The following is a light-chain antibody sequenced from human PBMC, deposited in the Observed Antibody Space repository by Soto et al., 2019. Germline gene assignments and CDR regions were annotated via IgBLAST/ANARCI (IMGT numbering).Light chain of an antibody. CDR1: QSISSY. J-gene: IGKJ1*01. V-gene: IGKV1-39*01. CDR3: QHSYSTRT. CDR2: AAS. Sequence: DIQMTQSPSSLSASVGDRVTITCRASQSISSYLNWYQQKPGTPTQLLIYAASSLQSGVPSCCSGSASGKYFPITISSLQPEYVATYYCQHSYSTRTFGQGTKG.